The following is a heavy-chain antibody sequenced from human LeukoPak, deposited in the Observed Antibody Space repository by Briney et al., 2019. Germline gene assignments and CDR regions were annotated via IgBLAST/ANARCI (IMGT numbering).Heavy chain of an antibody. J-gene: IGHJ4*02. CDR3: AEGLYSSGWLSPDY. Sequence: GGSLRLSCAASGFTFDDYAMHWVRQAPGKGLEWVSGISWNSGSIAYADSVKGRFTISRDNAKKSLYLQMNSLRAEDTALYYCAEGLYSSGWLSPDYWGQGTLVTVSS. CDR1: GFTFDDYA. CDR2: ISWNSGSI. V-gene: IGHV3-9*01. D-gene: IGHD6-19*01.